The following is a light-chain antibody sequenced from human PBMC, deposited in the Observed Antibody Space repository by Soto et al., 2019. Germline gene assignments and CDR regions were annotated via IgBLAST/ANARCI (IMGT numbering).Light chain of an antibody. V-gene: IGLV2-23*01. J-gene: IGLJ1*01. CDR2: EGT. CDR3: CSYAGSSTYV. Sequence: QSVLTQPASVSGSPGQSITISCTGTSSDVGTYNLVSWYQHHPGKAPKLMIYEGTTRPSGLSNRFSGSKSGNTASLTISGLQAEDESDYYCCSYAGSSTYVFRTGTKVTVL. CDR1: SSDVGTYNL.